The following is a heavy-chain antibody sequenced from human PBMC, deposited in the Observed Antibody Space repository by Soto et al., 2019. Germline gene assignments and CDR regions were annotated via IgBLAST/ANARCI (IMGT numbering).Heavy chain of an antibody. J-gene: IGHJ4*02. CDR3: AKDRRTTVFHGDVDY. CDR2: ISYDGSNK. CDR1: GFTFSSYG. D-gene: IGHD4-17*01. Sequence: QVQLVESGGGVVQPGRSLRLSCAASGFTFSSYGMHWVRQAPGKGLEWVAVISYDGSNKYYADSVKGRFTISRDNSKNPLYLQMNSLRAEDTAVYYCAKDRRTTVFHGDVDYWGQGTLVTVSS. V-gene: IGHV3-30*18.